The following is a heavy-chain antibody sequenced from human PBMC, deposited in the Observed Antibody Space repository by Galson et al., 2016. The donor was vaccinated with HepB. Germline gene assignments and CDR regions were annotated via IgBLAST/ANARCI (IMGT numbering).Heavy chain of an antibody. V-gene: IGHV4-34*01. J-gene: IGHJ2*01. CDR3: ARQGPQYWYFDL. CDR2: INHSGST. Sequence: ETLSLTCAVYGGSFSGYYWSWIRQPPGKGLEWIGEINHSGSTNYNPSLKSRVTISVDTSKNQFSLKLSSVTAADTAVYYCARQGPQYWYFDLWGRGTLVTVSS. CDR1: GGSFSGYY.